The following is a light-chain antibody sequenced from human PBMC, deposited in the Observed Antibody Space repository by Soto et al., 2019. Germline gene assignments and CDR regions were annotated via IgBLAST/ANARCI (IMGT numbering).Light chain of an antibody. CDR1: QSISSN. J-gene: IGKJ5*01. Sequence: ERVMTQSLATLSVSPGERATLSCRASQSISSNLAWYQQKPGQAPRLLIYGASTRATGIPARFSGSGSGTEFTLTISSLQSEDFAVYYGQQYNYWYTFGQGTRLEIK. V-gene: IGKV3-15*01. CDR2: GAS. CDR3: QQYNYWYT.